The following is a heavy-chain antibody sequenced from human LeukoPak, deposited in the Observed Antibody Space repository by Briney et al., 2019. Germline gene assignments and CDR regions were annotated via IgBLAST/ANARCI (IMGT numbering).Heavy chain of an antibody. CDR3: ARTIYCSSTSCYPGDAFDI. Sequence: EPSETPSLTCAVSGGSISSSNWWSWVRQPPGKGLEWIGEIYHSGSTNYNPSLKSRVTIPVDKSKNQFSLKLSSVTAADTAVYYCARTIYCSSTSCYPGDAFDIWGQGTMVTVSS. J-gene: IGHJ3*02. CDR2: IYHSGST. CDR1: GGSISSSNW. V-gene: IGHV4-4*02. D-gene: IGHD2-2*01.